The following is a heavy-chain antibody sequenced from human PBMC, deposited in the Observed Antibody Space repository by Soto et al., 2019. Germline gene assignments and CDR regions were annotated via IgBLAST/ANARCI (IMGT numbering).Heavy chain of an antibody. D-gene: IGHD3-3*01. V-gene: IGHV3-7*01. J-gene: IGHJ4*02. CDR3: ARDYDFWSGYYTEVGFYFDY. CDR2: IKQDGSEK. CDR1: GFTFSSYW. Sequence: GGSLRLSCAASGFTFSSYWMSWVRQAPGKGLEWVANIKQDGSEKYYVDSVKGRFTISRDNAKNSLYLRMNSLRAEDTAVYYCARDYDFWSGYYTEVGFYFDYWGQGTLVTVSS.